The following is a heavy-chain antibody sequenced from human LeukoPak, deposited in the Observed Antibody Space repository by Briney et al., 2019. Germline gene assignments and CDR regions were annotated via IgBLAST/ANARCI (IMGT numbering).Heavy chain of an antibody. CDR2: INHSGST. V-gene: IGHV4-34*01. J-gene: IGHJ4*02. CDR3: ARGPPARV. CDR1: GGSFSGYY. Sequence: PETLSLTCAVYGGSFSGYYWSWIRQPPGKGLEWIGEINHSGSTNYNPSLKSRVTISVDTSKNQFSLKLSSVTAADTAVYYCARGPPARVWGQGTLVTVSS.